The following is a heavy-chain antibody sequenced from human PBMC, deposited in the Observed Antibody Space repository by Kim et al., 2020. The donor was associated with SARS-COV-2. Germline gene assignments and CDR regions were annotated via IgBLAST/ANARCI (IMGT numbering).Heavy chain of an antibody. D-gene: IGHD1-26*01. J-gene: IGHJ4*02. Sequence: ADSVKGRFTISRDNSKNTLYLQMNSLRAEDTAVYYCAKDRLIVGATGFDYWGQGTLVTVSS. CDR3: AKDRLIVGATGFDY. V-gene: IGHV3-23*01.